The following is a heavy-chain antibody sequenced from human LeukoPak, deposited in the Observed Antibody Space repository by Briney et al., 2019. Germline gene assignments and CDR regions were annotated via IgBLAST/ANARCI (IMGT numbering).Heavy chain of an antibody. CDR1: GFIVAAYY. V-gene: IGHV1-2*02. J-gene: IGHJ4*02. Sequence: ASLKVSCKASGFIVAAYYIHWVRLAPGQGLKWMGWINPNTGDPNYAQKFQGRISMTWDVPLSTAYLELTRVTSDDSAIYYCARDRNGQSTGAGDYWGQGTLGTVSS. CDR2: INPNTGDP. CDR3: ARDRNGQSTGAGDY. D-gene: IGHD1-26*01.